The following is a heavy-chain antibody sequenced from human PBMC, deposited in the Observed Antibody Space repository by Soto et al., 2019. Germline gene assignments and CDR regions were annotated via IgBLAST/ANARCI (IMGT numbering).Heavy chain of an antibody. CDR2: SRSRSDDT. J-gene: IGHJ3*02. D-gene: IGHD3-10*01. CDR3: ARVMVRGAIIGLDAFDI. CDR1: GFTFSDYY. Sequence: QVQLVESGGGLVKPGESLRLSCAASGFTFSDYYMIWIRQAPGKGLEWVSYSRSRSDDTNYADSVKGRFTISRDNAKNPLYRHMNSLRAEDTAVYYFARVMVRGAIIGLDAFDIWGHGTMVIVSS. V-gene: IGHV3-11*05.